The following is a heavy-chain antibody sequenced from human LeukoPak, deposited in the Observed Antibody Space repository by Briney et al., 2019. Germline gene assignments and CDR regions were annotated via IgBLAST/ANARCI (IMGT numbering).Heavy chain of an antibody. Sequence: GASVKVSCKASGYIFTSYDINWVRQAPGQGLEWMGWMNPNSGNTGYAQKFQGRVTITADKSTSTAYMELSSLRSEDTAVYYCARDSIVGVTGPPAFDIWGQGTMVTVSS. D-gene: IGHD1-26*01. CDR1: GYIFTSYD. CDR3: ARDSIVGVTGPPAFDI. CDR2: MNPNSGNT. J-gene: IGHJ3*02. V-gene: IGHV1-8*03.